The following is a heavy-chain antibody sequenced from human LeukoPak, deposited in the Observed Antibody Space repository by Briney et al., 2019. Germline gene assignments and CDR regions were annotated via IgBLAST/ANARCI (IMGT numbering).Heavy chain of an antibody. Sequence: GESLKISCKGSGYSFTSYWIGWVRHLPGKALEYMGIIYPGDSDTRYSLSFRGQVTISADKSISTAYLQWSSLKASDTAMYYCATLVGYGSFFDYWGQGTLVTVSS. D-gene: IGHD3-10*01. CDR3: ATLVGYGSFFDY. J-gene: IGHJ4*02. CDR1: GYSFTSYW. V-gene: IGHV5-51*01. CDR2: IYPGDSDT.